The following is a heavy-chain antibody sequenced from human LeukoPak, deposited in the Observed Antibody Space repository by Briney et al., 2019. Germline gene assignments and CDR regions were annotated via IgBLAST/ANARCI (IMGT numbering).Heavy chain of an antibody. CDR2: IYHSGST. Sequence: SETLSLTCTVSGGSINSGGYYWTWIRQSPGKGLEWIGNIYHSGSTYYNPSLKSRVTISGDTSKNQFSLKLTSVTAADTAVYYCARDRGGTETTPHGWFDPWGQGTLVTVSS. CDR1: GGSINSGGYY. V-gene: IGHV4-31*03. D-gene: IGHD4-17*01. CDR3: ARDRGGTETTPHGWFDP. J-gene: IGHJ5*02.